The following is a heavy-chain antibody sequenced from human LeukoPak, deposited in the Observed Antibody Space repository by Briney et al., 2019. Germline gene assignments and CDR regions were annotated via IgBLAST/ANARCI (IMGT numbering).Heavy chain of an antibody. J-gene: IGHJ4*02. CDR2: IYTSGNT. V-gene: IGHV4-61*02. CDR3: ARDRGSKYGSGTFDY. D-gene: IGHD3-10*01. CDR1: GGSISSGSYY. Sequence: SETLSLTCTVSGGSISSGSYYWSWIRQPAGKGLEWIGRIYTSGNTNYNPSLKSRVTISVDTSKNQFSLKLSSVTAADTAVYYCARDRGSKYGSGTFDYWGQGTLVTVSS.